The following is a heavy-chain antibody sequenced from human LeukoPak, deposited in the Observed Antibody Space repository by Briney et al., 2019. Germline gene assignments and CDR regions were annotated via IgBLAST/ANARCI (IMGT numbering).Heavy chain of an antibody. V-gene: IGHV3-30-3*01. J-gene: IGHJ3*02. CDR1: GFTFSSYA. CDR3: ATLAVVTPSMDDFDI. D-gene: IGHD2-21*02. Sequence: PGGSLRLSCAVSGFTFSSYAMHWVRQAPGKGLEWVAVIPYDGSNKYYADSVKGRFTISRDNSKNTLYLQMNSLRAEDTAVYYCATLAVVTPSMDDFDIWGQGTMVTVSS. CDR2: IPYDGSNK.